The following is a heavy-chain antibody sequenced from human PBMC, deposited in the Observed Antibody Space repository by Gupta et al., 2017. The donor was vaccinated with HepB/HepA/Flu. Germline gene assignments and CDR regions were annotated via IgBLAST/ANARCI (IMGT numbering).Heavy chain of an antibody. CDR3: ARGRVPRWAAAGTFYYYGMDV. CDR2: INPNSGGT. CDR1: GYTFTGYY. V-gene: IGHV1-2*04. J-gene: IGHJ6*02. Sequence: QVQLVQSGAEVKKPGASVKVSCKASGYTFTGYYMHWVRQAPGQGLEWMGWINPNSGGTNYAQKFQGWVTMTRDTSISTAYMELSRLRSDDTAVYYCARGRVPRWAAAGTFYYYGMDVWGQGTTVTVSS. D-gene: IGHD6-13*01.